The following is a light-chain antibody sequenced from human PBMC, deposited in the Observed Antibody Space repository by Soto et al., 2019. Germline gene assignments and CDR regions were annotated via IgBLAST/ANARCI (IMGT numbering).Light chain of an antibody. V-gene: IGLV2-11*01. CDR2: DVT. Sequence: QSALTQPRSVSGSPRQSVTISCTGTSSDVGGYNYVSWYQQHPGKAPKLMIYDVTKRPSGVPDRFSGSKSANTASLTISGLQAEDEADYYCTSYTSSSPYVFGTGTKLTVL. CDR1: SSDVGGYNY. J-gene: IGLJ1*01. CDR3: TSYTSSSPYV.